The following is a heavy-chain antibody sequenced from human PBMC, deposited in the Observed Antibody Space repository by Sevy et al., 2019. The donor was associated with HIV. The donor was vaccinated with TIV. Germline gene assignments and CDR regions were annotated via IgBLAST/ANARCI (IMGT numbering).Heavy chain of an antibody. J-gene: IGHJ4*02. Sequence: GGSLRLSCSASGFTFSSYAMHWVRQAPGKGLEYFSAISSNGGSTYYADSAKGRFTISRDNSKNTLYLQMSSLRAEDTAVYYCVKGTLWLVEGSYFDYWGQGTLVTVSS. V-gene: IGHV3-64D*06. CDR2: ISSNGGST. D-gene: IGHD6-19*01. CDR1: GFTFSSYA. CDR3: VKGTLWLVEGSYFDY.